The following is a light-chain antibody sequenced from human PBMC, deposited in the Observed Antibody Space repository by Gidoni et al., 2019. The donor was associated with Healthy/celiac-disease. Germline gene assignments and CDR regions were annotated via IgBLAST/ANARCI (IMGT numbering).Light chain of an antibody. J-gene: IGKJ3*01. CDR1: QSVSSSY. CDR3: QQYGSSPRIT. CDR2: GAS. V-gene: IGKV3-20*01. Sequence: EIVLTQSPGPLSLSPGERATLSCRASQSVSSSYLAWYQQKPGQAPRLLIYGASSRATGIPDRFSGSGSGTDFTLTISRLEPEDFAVYYCQQYGSSPRITFGPGTKVEIK.